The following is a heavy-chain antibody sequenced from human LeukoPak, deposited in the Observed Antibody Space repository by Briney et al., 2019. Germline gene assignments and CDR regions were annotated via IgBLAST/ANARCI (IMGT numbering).Heavy chain of an antibody. Sequence: PGGSLRLSCAASGFTFSSYSMNWVRQAPGKGLEWVSSISSSSSYIYYADSVKGRFTISRDNSKNTLYLQMNSLRVEDTAVYYCAKGNSGSCYSPLGYWGQGTLVTVSS. CDR3: AKGNSGSCYSPLGY. D-gene: IGHD2-15*01. CDR2: ISSSSSYI. J-gene: IGHJ4*02. V-gene: IGHV3-21*04. CDR1: GFTFSSYS.